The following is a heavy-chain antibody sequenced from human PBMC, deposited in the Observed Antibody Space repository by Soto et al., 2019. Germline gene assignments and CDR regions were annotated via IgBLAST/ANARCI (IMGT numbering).Heavy chain of an antibody. CDR2: FDPEGGET. V-gene: IGHV1-24*01. CDR1: GYTLNELS. Sequence: ASVKVSCKVSGYTLNELSMHWVRQAPGKGLEWMGGFDPEGGETIYAQKFQGRVTMTEDTSTDTAYMELSSLRSEDTAVYYCATRSYYYDSSGYYVDYWGQGTLVTVSS. D-gene: IGHD3-22*01. CDR3: ATRSYYYDSSGYYVDY. J-gene: IGHJ4*02.